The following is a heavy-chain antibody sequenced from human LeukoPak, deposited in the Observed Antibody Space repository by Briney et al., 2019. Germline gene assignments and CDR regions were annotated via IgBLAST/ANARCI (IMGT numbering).Heavy chain of an antibody. V-gene: IGHV4-59*01. CDR3: ARWHYKGSSGWYDY. Sequence: SETLSLTCTVSGGSISSYYWSWIRQPPGKGLEWIGYIYYSGSTNYNPSLKSRVTISVDTSKNQFSLKLSSVTAADTAVYYCARWHYKGSSGWYDYWGQGTLVTVSS. CDR2: IYYSGST. CDR1: GGSISSYY. D-gene: IGHD6-19*01. J-gene: IGHJ4*02.